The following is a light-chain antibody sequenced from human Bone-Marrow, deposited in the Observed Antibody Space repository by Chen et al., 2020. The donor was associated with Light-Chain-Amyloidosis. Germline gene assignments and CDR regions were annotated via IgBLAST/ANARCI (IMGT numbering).Light chain of an antibody. CDR2: RDT. CDR3: QSADSSGTYEVI. J-gene: IGLJ2*01. CDR1: DLPTKY. V-gene: IGLV3-25*03. Sequence: SYELTQPPSVSVSPGQTARITCSGDDLPTKYAYWYQQKPGQAPVLVIHRDTERPSGISERFSGASSGTTATLTISDVQAEDEADYHWQSADSSGTYEVIFGGGTRLTVL.